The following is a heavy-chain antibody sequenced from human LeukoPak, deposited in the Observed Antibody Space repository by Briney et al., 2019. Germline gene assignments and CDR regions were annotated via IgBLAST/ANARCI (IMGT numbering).Heavy chain of an antibody. J-gene: IGHJ6*03. CDR1: GYTFTGYY. Sequence: ASVKVSCKASGYTFTGYYIQWVRQATGQGLEWMGWMNHNSGNTGYAHKFQGSVTITRNTSISTAYMELSSLRSEATAVYYCARGRLTPRDIVLMVYDLEAYYYYMDVWGKGTTVTVSS. CDR3: ARGRLTPRDIVLMVYDLEAYYYYMDV. D-gene: IGHD2-8*01. CDR2: MNHNSGNT. V-gene: IGHV1-8*03.